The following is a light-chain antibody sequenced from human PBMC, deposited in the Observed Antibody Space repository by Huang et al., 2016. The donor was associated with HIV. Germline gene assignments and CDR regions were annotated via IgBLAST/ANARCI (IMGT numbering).Light chain of an antibody. CDR2: GAS. J-gene: IGKJ3*01. Sequence: DIQMTQSPSSVSASVGDRVTITCRASQTISRYLNWYQQKLGEAPKVLIYGASSLQSVVPSMFNCSGSGTEFTLTSSSLQPEDFATYYCQQSYSTLPFTFGPGTKVDLK. CDR1: QTISRY. CDR3: QQSYSTLPFT. V-gene: IGKV1-39*01.